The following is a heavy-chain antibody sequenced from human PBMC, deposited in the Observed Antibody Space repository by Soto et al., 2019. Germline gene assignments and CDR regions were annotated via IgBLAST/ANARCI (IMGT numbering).Heavy chain of an antibody. J-gene: IGHJ4*02. V-gene: IGHV4-34*01. CDR1: GGSFSGYY. Sequence: SETLSLTCAVYGGSFSGYYWSWIRQPPGKGLEWIGEINHSGSTNYNPSLKSRVTISVDTSKNQFSLKLSSVTAADTAVYYCARGLQDFGPVPPRYSGSYRDYWGQGTLVTVSS. D-gene: IGHD1-26*01. CDR2: INHSGST. CDR3: ARGLQDFGPVPPRYSGSYRDY.